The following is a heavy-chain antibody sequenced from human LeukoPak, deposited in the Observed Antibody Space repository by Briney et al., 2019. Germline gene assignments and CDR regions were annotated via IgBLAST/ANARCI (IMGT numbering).Heavy chain of an antibody. CDR3: ARVKSEQWLATATGAFDI. Sequence: KPSETLSLTCTVSGGSISSSSYYWGWIRQPPGKGLEWIGSIYYSGSTYYNPSLKSRVTISVDTSKNQFSLKLSSVTAADTAVYYCARVKSEQWLATATGAFDIWGQGTMVTVSS. J-gene: IGHJ3*02. CDR1: GGSISSSSYY. V-gene: IGHV4-39*01. D-gene: IGHD6-19*01. CDR2: IYYSGST.